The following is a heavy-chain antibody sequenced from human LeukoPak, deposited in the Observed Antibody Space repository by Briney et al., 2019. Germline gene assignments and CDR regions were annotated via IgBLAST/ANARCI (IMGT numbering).Heavy chain of an antibody. D-gene: IGHD4-23*01. V-gene: IGHV3-33*03. CDR1: GYSFSSHG. Sequence: GGSLRLSCALSGYSFSSHGMHWVRQAPGKGLEWVAAICYDGSQKYYADTVRSRFTVSRVNSKNTLYLQMDSLRAEDTAVYYCARLYGANVGYLDYWGQGTLVTVSS. CDR3: ARLYGANVGYLDY. J-gene: IGHJ4*02. CDR2: ICYDGSQK.